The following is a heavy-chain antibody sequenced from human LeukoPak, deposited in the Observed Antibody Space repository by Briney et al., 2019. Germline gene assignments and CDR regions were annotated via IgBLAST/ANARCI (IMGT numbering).Heavy chain of an antibody. CDR2: INPNTGVT. CDR3: ARAFVMGTTGYNYLDP. Sequence: ASVKVSCKASGYTFIDYYLHWVRLAPGQGPEWMGRINPNTGVTIYAQMFQDRVTMTRDTSTNTAYMELSSLTSDDTAVYFCARAFVMGTTGYNYLDPWGQGTLVTVSS. V-gene: IGHV1-2*06. CDR1: GYTFIDYY. D-gene: IGHD1-7*01. J-gene: IGHJ5*02.